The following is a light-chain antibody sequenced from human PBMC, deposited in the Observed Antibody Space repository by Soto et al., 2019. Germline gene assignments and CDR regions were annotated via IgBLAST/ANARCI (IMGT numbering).Light chain of an antibody. CDR3: QSYDSSLSTYV. V-gene: IGLV1-40*01. J-gene: IGLJ1*01. CDR2: GNS. CDR1: SSNIGAGFD. Sequence: QSVLTQPPSVSGAPGQRVTISCTGSSSNIGAGFDVHWYQQLPGTAPKLLIYGNSNRPSGVPDRFSGSKSGTSASLAIAGLQAEDEADHYCQSYDSSLSTYVLGNGTKLT.